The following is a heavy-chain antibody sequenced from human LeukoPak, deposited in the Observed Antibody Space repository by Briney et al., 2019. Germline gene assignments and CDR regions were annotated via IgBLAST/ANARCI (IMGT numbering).Heavy chain of an antibody. CDR1: GFTFSGHW. V-gene: IGHV3-74*03. D-gene: IGHD1-1*01. CDR2: INERGTDS. CDR3: VRDETLWTLDW. J-gene: IGHJ4*02. Sequence: GGSLRLSCTASGFTFSGHWIHWVRQAPGMGRVWVSRINERGTDSMYAESVKGRFTISRDNAKNTVYLQMNSLRAEDTAIYYCVRDETLWTLDWWGQGTLVSVSS.